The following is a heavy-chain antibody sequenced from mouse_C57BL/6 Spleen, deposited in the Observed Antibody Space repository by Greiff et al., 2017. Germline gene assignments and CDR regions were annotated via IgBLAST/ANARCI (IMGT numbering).Heavy chain of an antibody. J-gene: IGHJ4*01. V-gene: IGHV3-6*01. CDR1: GYSITSGYY. D-gene: IGHD3-1*01. CDR2: ISYDGSN. CDR3: ARDRAFIH. Sequence: VQLKESGPGLVKPSQSLSLTCSVTGYSITSGYYWNWIRQFPGNKLEWMGYISYDGSNNYNPSLKNRISITRDTSKNQFFLKLNSVTTEDTATYYCARDRAFIHWGQGTSVTVSS.